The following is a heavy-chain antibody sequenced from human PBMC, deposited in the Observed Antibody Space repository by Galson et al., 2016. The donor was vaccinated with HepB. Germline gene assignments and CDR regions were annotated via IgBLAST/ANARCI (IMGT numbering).Heavy chain of an antibody. CDR3: ATSLRFFDWLFKFYFDN. Sequence: SVKVSCKASGGTFNKYDINWVRQAPGQGPEWVGGIIPTSGTTDYAPKLRARVTITADTSTSTAYMELRSLRSEDTAVYYCATSLRFFDWLFKFYFDNWGQGTLVTVSS. CDR2: IIPTSGTT. D-gene: IGHD3-9*01. V-gene: IGHV1-69*06. CDR1: GGTFNKYD. J-gene: IGHJ4*02.